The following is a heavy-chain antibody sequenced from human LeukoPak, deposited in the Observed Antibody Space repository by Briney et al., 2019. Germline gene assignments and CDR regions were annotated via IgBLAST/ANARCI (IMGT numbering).Heavy chain of an antibody. CDR3: ARSDYGDRYFDY. V-gene: IGHV3-20*04. J-gene: IGHJ4*02. CDR2: INWSGGST. D-gene: IGHD4-17*01. CDR1: GFTFDDYG. Sequence: GGSLRLSCAASGFTFDDYGMSWVRQAPGKGLEWVSGINWSGGSTGYADSVKGRFTISRDNAKNSLYLQMNSLRAEDTALYYCARSDYGDRYFDYWGQGTLVTVSS.